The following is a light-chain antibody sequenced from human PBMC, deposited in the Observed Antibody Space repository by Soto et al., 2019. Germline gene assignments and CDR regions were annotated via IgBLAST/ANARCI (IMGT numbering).Light chain of an antibody. CDR3: QQYNNWPPSFT. CDR1: QSVSSN. Sequence: EIVMTQSPATLSVSPGERATLSCRASQSVSSNLAWYQQKHGQAPRLLIYGASTRATGIPARFSGSGSGTEFTLTISGLQSEDFAVYYCQQYNNWPPSFTFGGGTKVDI. CDR2: GAS. J-gene: IGKJ4*01. V-gene: IGKV3-15*01.